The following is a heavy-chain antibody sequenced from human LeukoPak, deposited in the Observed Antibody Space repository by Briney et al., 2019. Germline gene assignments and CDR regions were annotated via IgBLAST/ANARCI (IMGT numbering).Heavy chain of an antibody. D-gene: IGHD1-26*01. CDR3: ARENSGSYREFDY. Sequence: SETLSLTCTVSGGSINSSSYYWGWIRQPPGKGLEWIGSIFYSGSTYYNPSLKSRVTISVDSSRNQFSLKLSSVTAADTAVFYCARENSGSYREFDYWGQGTLVTVSS. V-gene: IGHV4-39*07. CDR1: GGSINSSSYY. CDR2: IFYSGST. J-gene: IGHJ4*02.